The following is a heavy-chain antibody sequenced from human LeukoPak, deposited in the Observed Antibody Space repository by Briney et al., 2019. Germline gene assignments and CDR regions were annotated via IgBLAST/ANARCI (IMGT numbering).Heavy chain of an antibody. CDR3: ATDGAGFDT. V-gene: IGHV3-11*01. CDR1: GFTFNDYY. Sequence: PGGSLRLSCGASGFTFNDYYMSWIRQAPGKGLEWLSYINIGGTNTHYADSVKGRFTISRDNAKKSLYLEMNNLRAEDTAVYYCATDGAGFDTWGQGVLVTVSS. CDR2: INIGGTNT. J-gene: IGHJ5*02.